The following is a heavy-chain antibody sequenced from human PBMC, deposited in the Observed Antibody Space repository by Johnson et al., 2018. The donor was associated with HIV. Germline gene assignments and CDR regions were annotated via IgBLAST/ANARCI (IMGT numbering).Heavy chain of an antibody. J-gene: IGHJ3*02. V-gene: IGHV3-30-3*01. CDR2: ISYDGSNK. CDR3: VRDAFDFRDATGRFGGAGFDI. CDR1: GLTFSDFA. D-gene: IGHD3-16*01. Sequence: QVQLVESGGGVVQPGKSLRLSCAASGLTFSDFAMHWVRQAPGKGLEWVAVISYDGSNKYYADSVKGRFTISRDNAKNSLYLQMNSLRAEDTAVYYCVRDAFDFRDATGRFGGAGFDIWGQGTVVTVSS.